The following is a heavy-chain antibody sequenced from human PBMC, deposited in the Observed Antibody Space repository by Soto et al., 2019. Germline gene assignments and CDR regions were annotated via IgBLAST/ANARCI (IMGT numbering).Heavy chain of an antibody. V-gene: IGHV1-2*04. D-gene: IGHD6-19*01. CDR3: ARGIAVAGRYYYYYYMDV. J-gene: IGHJ6*03. Sequence: ASVKVSCKASGYTFTGYYMHWVRQAPGQGLEWMGWINPNSGGTNYAQKFQGWVTMTRDTSISTAYMELSRLRSDDTAVYYCARGIAVAGRYYYYYYMDVWGRGTTVTVSS. CDR1: GYTFTGYY. CDR2: INPNSGGT.